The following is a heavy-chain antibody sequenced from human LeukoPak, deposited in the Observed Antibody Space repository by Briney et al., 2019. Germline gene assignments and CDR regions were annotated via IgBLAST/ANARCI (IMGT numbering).Heavy chain of an antibody. Sequence: GESLKISCQASGYSFTSSWIGWARQMPGKGLEWMAIINPGDSDTRYSPSFQGQVTISADKSISTVYLQWGSLEASDTAMYYCARQSRVSSSGWHYYYYGMDVWGQGTTVTVSS. D-gene: IGHD6-19*01. CDR2: INPGDSDT. V-gene: IGHV5-51*01. CDR3: ARQSRVSSSGWHYYYYGMDV. CDR1: GYSFTSSW. J-gene: IGHJ6*02.